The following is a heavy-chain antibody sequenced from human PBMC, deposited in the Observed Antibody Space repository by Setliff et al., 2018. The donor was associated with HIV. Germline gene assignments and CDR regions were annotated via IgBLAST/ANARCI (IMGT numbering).Heavy chain of an antibody. V-gene: IGHV5-51*01. CDR1: GYSFTSNW. J-gene: IGHJ4*02. Sequence: GESLKISCKGSGYSFTSNWIGWVRQMPGKGLEWVGIIYPGDSDARYSPSFQGQVTISADKSISTAYLQWNSLKTSDTAMYYCATMIRGVPMDYWGQGTLVTVSS. D-gene: IGHD3-10*01. CDR2: IYPGDSDA. CDR3: ATMIRGVPMDY.